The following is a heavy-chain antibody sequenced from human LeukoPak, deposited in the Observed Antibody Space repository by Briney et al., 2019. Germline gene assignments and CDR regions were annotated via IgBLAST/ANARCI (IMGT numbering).Heavy chain of an antibody. Sequence: PGMSLRLSCAASGFPFSSYGMHWVRQAPGKGLGWVAAISNDGNNKFYADSVKGRFTMSRDNPKNTMNLQMNGLRAEDTAVYYCAKGGGSSGRSYYFDYWGQGTLVAVSS. CDR2: ISNDGNNK. V-gene: IGHV3-30*18. CDR3: AKGGGSSGRSYYFDY. J-gene: IGHJ4*02. CDR1: GFPFSSYG. D-gene: IGHD3-22*01.